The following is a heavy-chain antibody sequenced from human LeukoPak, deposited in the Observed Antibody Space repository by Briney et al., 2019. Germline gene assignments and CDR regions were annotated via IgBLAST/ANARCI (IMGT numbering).Heavy chain of an antibody. CDR2: IYSSGST. CDR1: GGSISGGSYC. CDR3: ARTGKGAAAGTGRYYYYYYYMDV. D-gene: IGHD6-13*01. Sequence: SETLSLTCTVSGGSISGGSYCWSWIRQPAGKGLEWIGHIYSSGSTNYNPSLKSRVTISVDRSKNQFSLKLSSVSAADTAVYYCARTGKGAAAGTGRYYYYYYYMDVWGKGTTVTVSS. J-gene: IGHJ6*03. V-gene: IGHV4-61*09.